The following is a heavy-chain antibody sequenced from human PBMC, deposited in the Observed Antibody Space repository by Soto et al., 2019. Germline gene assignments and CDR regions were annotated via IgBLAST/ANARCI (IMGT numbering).Heavy chain of an antibody. CDR1: GGSISSGDYY. J-gene: IGHJ5*02. CDR2: IYYSGST. D-gene: IGHD4-4*01. Sequence: PSETLSLTCTVSGGSISSGDYYWSWIRQPPGKGLEWIGYIYYSGSTYYNPSLKSRATISVDTSNNQFSLKLSSVTAADTAVYYCDRETNTATVTTSYTWFDPWGQGTLVTVSS. CDR3: DRETNTATVTTSYTWFDP. V-gene: IGHV4-30-4*01.